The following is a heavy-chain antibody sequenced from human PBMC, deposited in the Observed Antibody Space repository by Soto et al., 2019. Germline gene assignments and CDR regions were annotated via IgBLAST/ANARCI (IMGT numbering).Heavy chain of an antibody. J-gene: IGHJ5*02. V-gene: IGHV4-30-4*01. Sequence: SETLSLTCTVSGGSISSGDYYWSWIRQPPGKGLEWIGYIYYSGSTYYNPSLKSRVTISVDTSKNQFSLKLSSVTAADTAVYYCARGLAVAGEGWFDPWGQGXLVTVSS. D-gene: IGHD6-19*01. CDR2: IYYSGST. CDR1: GGSISSGDYY. CDR3: ARGLAVAGEGWFDP.